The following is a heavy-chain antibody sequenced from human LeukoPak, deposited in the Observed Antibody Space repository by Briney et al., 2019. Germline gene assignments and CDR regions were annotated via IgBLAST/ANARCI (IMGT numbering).Heavy chain of an antibody. CDR1: GGSISSSNW. J-gene: IGHJ4*02. V-gene: IGHV4-4*02. CDR2: IYHSGST. D-gene: IGHD3-3*01. Sequence: SGTLSLTCAVSGGSISSSNWWSWVRQPPGKGLEWIGEIYHSGSTNYNPSLKSRVTISVDTSKNQFPLKLSSVTAADTAVYYCARGERYDFHFDYWGQGTLVTVSS. CDR3: ARGERYDFHFDY.